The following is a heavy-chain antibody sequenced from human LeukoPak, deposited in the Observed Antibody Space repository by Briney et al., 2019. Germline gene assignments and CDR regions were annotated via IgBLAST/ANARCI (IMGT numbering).Heavy chain of an antibody. D-gene: IGHD3-3*01. Sequence: ASVKASCKASGYTFTSYGISWVRQAPGQGLEWMGWISAYNGNTNYAQKLQGRVTMTTDTSTSTAYMELRSLRSDDTAVYYCARIYDFWSGYKNWFDPWGQGTLVTVSS. J-gene: IGHJ5*02. CDR2: ISAYNGNT. CDR1: GYTFTSYG. CDR3: ARIYDFWSGYKNWFDP. V-gene: IGHV1-18*01.